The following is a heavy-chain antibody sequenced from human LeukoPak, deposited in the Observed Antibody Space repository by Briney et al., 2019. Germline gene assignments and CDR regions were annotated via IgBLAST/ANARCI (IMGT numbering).Heavy chain of an antibody. CDR1: GFTFTGYR. V-gene: IGHV3-7*04. D-gene: IGHD2-2*02. CDR2: IRQDGSET. J-gene: IGHJ4*02. CDR3: ARALGYCGTTGCYTGGFEY. Sequence: GGSLRLSCAASGFTFTGYRMTWVRQAPGKGLEWVANIRQDGSETYYVDSVKGRFTISRDNAKNPLYLQMNSLRVEDTAVYYCARALGYCGTTGCYTGGFEYWGQGTLVTVSS.